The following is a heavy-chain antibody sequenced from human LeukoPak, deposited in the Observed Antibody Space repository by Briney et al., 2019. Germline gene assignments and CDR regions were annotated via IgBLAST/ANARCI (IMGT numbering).Heavy chain of an antibody. CDR3: ARDVVVVPAGRRYFDL. D-gene: IGHD2-2*01. V-gene: IGHV4-59*01. Sequence: SETLSLTCTVSGASISSYYWSWIRQPPGKGLELIGCIYYTGSSNYNPSLKSRVTTSLDTSKNQFSLKLTSVTAADTAMYYCARDVVVVPAGRRYFDLWGRGTLVTVSS. CDR1: GASISSYY. CDR2: IYYTGSS. J-gene: IGHJ2*01.